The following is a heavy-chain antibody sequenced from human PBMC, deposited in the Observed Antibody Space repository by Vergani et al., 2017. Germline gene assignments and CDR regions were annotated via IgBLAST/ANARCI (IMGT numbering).Heavy chain of an antibody. D-gene: IGHD3-22*01. CDR3: ASESGSATITMIVVALHYFDY. V-gene: IGHV1-69*13. CDR2: IIPIFGTA. Sequence: QVQLVQSGAEVKKPGSSVKVSCKASGGTFSSYAISWVRQAPGQGLEWMGRIIPIFGTANYAQKFQGRVTITADESTSTAYMELSSLRSEDTAVYYCASESGSATITMIVVALHYFDYWGQGTLVTVSS. J-gene: IGHJ4*02. CDR1: GGTFSSYA.